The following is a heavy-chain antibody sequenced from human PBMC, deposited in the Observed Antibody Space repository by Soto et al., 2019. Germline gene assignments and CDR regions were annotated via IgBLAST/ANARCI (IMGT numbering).Heavy chain of an antibody. D-gene: IGHD1-7*01. V-gene: IGHV1-69*06. CDR3: ASPGIITGTTVDYYYGMDV. J-gene: IGHJ6*02. Sequence: GASVKVSCKASGGTFSSYAISWVRQAPGQGLEWMGGIIPIFGTANYAQKFQGRVTITADKSTSTAYMELSSLRSEDTAVYYCASPGIITGTTVDYYYGMDVWGQGTTVTVSS. CDR1: GGTFSSYA. CDR2: IIPIFGTA.